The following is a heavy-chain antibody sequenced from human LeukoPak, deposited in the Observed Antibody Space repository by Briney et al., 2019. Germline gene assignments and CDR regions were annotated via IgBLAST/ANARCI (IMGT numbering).Heavy chain of an antibody. CDR1: GFTFSIYA. Sequence: PGESLRLSCAASGFTFSIYAMSWVRQAPGKGLEWVSSISGSGTNTYCADSVKGRFTISRDTSRNTLYLQMSSLRAEDTAIYYCAKTYCSTTRCLSWGNDYWGQGTLVTVSS. D-gene: IGHD2-2*01. J-gene: IGHJ4*02. CDR2: ISGSGTNT. V-gene: IGHV3-23*01. CDR3: AKTYCSTTRCLSWGNDY.